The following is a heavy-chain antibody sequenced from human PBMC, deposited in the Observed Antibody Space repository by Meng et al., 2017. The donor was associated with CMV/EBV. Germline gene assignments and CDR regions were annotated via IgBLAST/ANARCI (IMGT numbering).Heavy chain of an antibody. J-gene: IGHJ5*02. CDR1: GGSISSSSYC. V-gene: IGHV4-39*07. CDR2: IYYSGST. D-gene: IGHD3-3*01. Sequence: QLELQGSGPGLVKPSETLSLTVSVSGGSISSSSYCWGWIRQPPGEGLELIGSIYYSGSTYYNPSLKSRVTISVDTSKNQFSLKLSSVTAADTAVYYCASRITIFGVVTAFDPWGQGTLVTVSS. CDR3: ASRITIFGVVTAFDP.